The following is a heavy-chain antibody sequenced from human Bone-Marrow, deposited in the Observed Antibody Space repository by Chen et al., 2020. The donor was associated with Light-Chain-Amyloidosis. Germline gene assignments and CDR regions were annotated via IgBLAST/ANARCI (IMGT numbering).Heavy chain of an antibody. D-gene: IGHD5-12*01. J-gene: IGHJ4*02. CDR3: ARRRDGYNFDY. V-gene: IGHV5-51*01. Sequence: EVQLEQSGPEVKKPGESLKISCKGSGYTFPNYWVGWARQMPGKGLEWMGVIDPDDSDARYSPSFEGQVTISADKSITTAYLQWRSLKASDTAMYYCARRRDGYNFDYWGQGTLVTVSS. CDR2: IDPDDSDA. CDR1: GYTFPNYW.